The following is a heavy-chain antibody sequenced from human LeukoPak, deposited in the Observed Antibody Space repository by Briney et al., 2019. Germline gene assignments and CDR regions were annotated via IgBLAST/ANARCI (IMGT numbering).Heavy chain of an antibody. D-gene: IGHD3-3*01. Sequence: SVKVSCDVSVRTFSSYAISWVRQAPGQGLEWMGGIIPIFGTANYAQKFQGRVTITADESTSTAYMELSSLRSEDTAVYYCARGTWSGYYTPFDYWGQGTLVTVSS. V-gene: IGHV1-69*13. J-gene: IGHJ4*02. CDR2: IIPIFGTA. CDR1: VRTFSSYA. CDR3: ARGTWSGYYTPFDY.